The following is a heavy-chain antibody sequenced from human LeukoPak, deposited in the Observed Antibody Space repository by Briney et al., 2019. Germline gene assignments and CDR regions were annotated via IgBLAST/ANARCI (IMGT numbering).Heavy chain of an antibody. J-gene: IGHJ4*02. CDR2: IYYSGST. V-gene: IGHV4-39*01. Sequence: SETLSLSCTVSGGSISSSSYYWGWIRPPPRKGLGGIGSIYYSGSTYYNPSLKSRVTISVDTSKNQFSLKLSSVTAADTAVYYCARHERHGDYYFDYWGKGTLVTVSS. CDR3: ARHERHGDYYFDY. CDR1: GGSISSSSYY. D-gene: IGHD4-17*01.